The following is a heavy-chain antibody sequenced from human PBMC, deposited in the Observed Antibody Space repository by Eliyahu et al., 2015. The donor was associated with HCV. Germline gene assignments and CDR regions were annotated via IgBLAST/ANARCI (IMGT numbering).Heavy chain of an antibody. CDR2: IYYSGST. CDR3: ARGRASGTSYTSLTY. V-gene: IGHV4-39*07. Sequence: QLHLQESGPGLVKHSETLSLTCPVSGXSISSSSFYWAWIRQSLRKELEWIGSIYYSGSTNCNPSLKSRVTISLDTSNNXFSLNLSSVTAADTAVYYCARGRASGTSYTSLTYWGQGTLVTVSS. D-gene: IGHD3-10*01. J-gene: IGHJ4*02. CDR1: GXSISSSSFY.